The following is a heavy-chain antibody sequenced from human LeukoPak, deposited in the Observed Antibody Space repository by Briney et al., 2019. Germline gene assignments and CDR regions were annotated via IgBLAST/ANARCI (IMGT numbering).Heavy chain of an antibody. CDR1: GFTFTSYW. CDR2: IKQDGSEM. Sequence: GGSLRLSCAASGFTFTSYWMSWVRQTPGRGLEWVASIKQDGSEMYYVDSVEGRFTISRDIAKNSLFLQMSSLRAEDTAVYYCARDYSNAWNYFDNWGQGTLVTVSS. V-gene: IGHV3-7*04. D-gene: IGHD6-19*01. J-gene: IGHJ4*02. CDR3: ARDYSNAWNYFDN.